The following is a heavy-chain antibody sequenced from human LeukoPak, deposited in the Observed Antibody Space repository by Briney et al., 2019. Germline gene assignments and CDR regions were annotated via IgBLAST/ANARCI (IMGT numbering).Heavy chain of an antibody. CDR3: ARGPYSSGWYGDYYYYYMDV. V-gene: IGHV1-69*13. CDR2: IIPIFGTA. Sequence: ASVKVSCKASGGTFSSYAISWVRQAPGQGLEWMGGIIPIFGTANYAQKFQGRVTITADESTSTAYMELSSLRSEDTAVYYCARGPYSSGWYGDYYYYYMDVWGKGTTVTVSS. D-gene: IGHD6-19*01. J-gene: IGHJ6*03. CDR1: GGTFSSYA.